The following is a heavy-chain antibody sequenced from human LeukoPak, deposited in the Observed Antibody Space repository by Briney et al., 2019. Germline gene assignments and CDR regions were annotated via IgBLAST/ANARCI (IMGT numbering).Heavy chain of an antibody. Sequence: SETLSLTCTVSGGSISSHYWSWIRQPLGKGLEWIGYIYYSGSTNYNPSLKSRVTISVDTSKNQFSLKLSSVTAADTAVYYCARDRYRAAGYFDYWGQGTLVTVSS. D-gene: IGHD6-13*01. CDR1: GGSISSHY. CDR3: ARDRYRAAGYFDY. CDR2: IYYSGST. V-gene: IGHV4-59*11. J-gene: IGHJ4*02.